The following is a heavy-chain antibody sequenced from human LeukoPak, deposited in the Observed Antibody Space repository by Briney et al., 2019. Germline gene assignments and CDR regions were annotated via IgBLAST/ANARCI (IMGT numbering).Heavy chain of an antibody. D-gene: IGHD6-13*01. V-gene: IGHV1-46*01. Sequence: GASVKVSCKASGYTFTGYYMHWVRQAPGQGLEWMGIINPSGGSTSYAQKFQGRVTMTRDTSTSTVYMELSSLRSEDTAVYYCAREVKRYSSSWYRRFDPWGQGTLVTVSS. J-gene: IGHJ5*02. CDR1: GYTFTGYY. CDR2: INPSGGST. CDR3: AREVKRYSSSWYRRFDP.